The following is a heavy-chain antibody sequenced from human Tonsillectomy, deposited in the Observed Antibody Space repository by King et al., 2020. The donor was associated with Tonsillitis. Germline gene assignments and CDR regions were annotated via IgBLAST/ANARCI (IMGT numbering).Heavy chain of an antibody. V-gene: IGHV3-30*04. CDR2: ISYDGSNK. CDR1: GFTFSSYA. D-gene: IGHD6-13*01. Sequence: VQLVESGGGVVQPGRSLRLSYTASGFTFSSYAMHWVRQAPGKGLEWVAVISYDGSNKYYADSVKGRFTISRDNSKNTLYLQMNSLRAEDTAVYYCARARSRSYPVYWGPGTLVTVSS. CDR3: ARARSRSYPVY. J-gene: IGHJ4*02.